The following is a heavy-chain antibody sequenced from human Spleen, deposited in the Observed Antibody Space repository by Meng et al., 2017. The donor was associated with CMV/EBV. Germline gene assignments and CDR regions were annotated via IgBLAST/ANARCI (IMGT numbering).Heavy chain of an antibody. CDR2: INAGNGNT. CDR1: GYIFSTYA. J-gene: IGHJ4*02. V-gene: IGHV1-3*01. CDR3: ARDDLGELLGFDY. D-gene: IGHD3-10*01. Sequence: QVQLVQSGAEVKKPGASVKVSCKASGYIFSTYAIHWVRQAPGQGLEWMGWINAGNGNTKYSQNFQGKVTITRDTSASTAYMELSSLRSEDTAVYYCARDDLGELLGFDYWGQGTLVTVSS.